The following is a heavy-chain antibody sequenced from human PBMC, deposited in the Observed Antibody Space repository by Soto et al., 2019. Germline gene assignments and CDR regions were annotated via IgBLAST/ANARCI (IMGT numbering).Heavy chain of an antibody. CDR1: GGSISSGGYS. Sequence: QLQLQESGSGLVKPSQTLSLTCAVSGGSISSGGYSWSWIWQPPGKGLEWIGYIYHSGSTYYNPSLKGRVTISVDRSKNQFSLKLSSVTAADTAVYYCAREVRYFDWLAGWFDPWGQGTLVTVSS. CDR2: IYHSGST. J-gene: IGHJ5*02. CDR3: AREVRYFDWLAGWFDP. V-gene: IGHV4-30-2*01. D-gene: IGHD3-9*01.